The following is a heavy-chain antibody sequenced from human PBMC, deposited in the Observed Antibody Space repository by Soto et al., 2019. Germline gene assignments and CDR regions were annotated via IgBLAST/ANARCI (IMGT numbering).Heavy chain of an antibody. J-gene: IGHJ4*02. V-gene: IGHV1-69*13. D-gene: IGHD3-16*02. Sequence: GASVKVSCKASGGTFSSYAISWVRQAPGQGLEWMGGIIPIFGTANYAQKFQGRVTITADESTSTAYMELSSLRSEDTAVYYCARGGYDYVWGSYRYYFDYWGQGTLVTVSS. CDR1: GGTFSSYA. CDR2: IIPIFGTA. CDR3: ARGGYDYVWGSYRYYFDY.